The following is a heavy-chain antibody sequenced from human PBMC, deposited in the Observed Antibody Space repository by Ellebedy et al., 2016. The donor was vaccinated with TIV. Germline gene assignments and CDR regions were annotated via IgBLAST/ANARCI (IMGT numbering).Heavy chain of an antibody. J-gene: IGHJ3*01. V-gene: IGHV1-18*01. CDR3: AGDARDLLSGPDFDV. CDR2: ISAYNGHT. Sequence: ASVKVSCKASGYTFTSHGISWVRQAPGQGLEWLGWISAYNGHTNYAQKIQGRVAMTTDTSTSTAYMELRSLRSDDTAVYYCAGDARDLLSGPDFDVWGQGTMVTVSS. D-gene: IGHD5-12*01. CDR1: GYTFTSHG.